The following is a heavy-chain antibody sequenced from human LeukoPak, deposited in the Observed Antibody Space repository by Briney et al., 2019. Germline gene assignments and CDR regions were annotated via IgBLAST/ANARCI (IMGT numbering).Heavy chain of an antibody. CDR3: AKTISGYCSTTSCLNWFDP. V-gene: IGHV3-33*06. CDR2: IWYDGSIK. J-gene: IGHJ5*02. Sequence: PGGSLRLSCAASGFTFSSYGMHWVRQAPGKGLEWVAVIWYDGSIKYYADSVKGRFTISRDNSKNTLYLQMNSLRAEDTAVYYCAKTISGYCSTTSCLNWFDPWGQGTLVTVSS. D-gene: IGHD2-2*03. CDR1: GFTFSSYG.